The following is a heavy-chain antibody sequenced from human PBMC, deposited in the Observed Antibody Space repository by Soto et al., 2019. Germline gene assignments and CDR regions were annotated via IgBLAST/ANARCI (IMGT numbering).Heavy chain of an antibody. CDR3: ARAYQLTYYFDD. V-gene: IGHV3-30*14. D-gene: IGHD3-9*01. CDR1: GVTLRCYA. CDR2: ISDDGSKT. J-gene: IGHJ4*02. Sequence: GGSLRLSCAGSGVTLRCYAVHGVRQTPGKGLEWVTVISDDGSKTYYAGSVKGRFSVSRDDSTNMVFLQMSSLRSEDTAVYHCARAYQLTYYFDDWGPGTPVTVSS.